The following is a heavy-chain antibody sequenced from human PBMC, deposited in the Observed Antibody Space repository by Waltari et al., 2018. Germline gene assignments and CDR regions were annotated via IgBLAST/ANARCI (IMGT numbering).Heavy chain of an antibody. Sequence: QVQLQESGPGLVKPSQTLSLTCTVSGGSLSNGAYYLSLIRQPPGKGLEWIGYIYYSGSTYYNPSLKSRVTISVDTSKNQFSLKLSSVTAADTAVYYCARDPGKFFTMVRDAFDIWGQGTMVTVSS. V-gene: IGHV4-30-4*08. CDR2: IYYSGST. CDR1: GGSLSNGAYY. CDR3: ARDPGKFFTMVRDAFDI. J-gene: IGHJ3*02. D-gene: IGHD3-10*01.